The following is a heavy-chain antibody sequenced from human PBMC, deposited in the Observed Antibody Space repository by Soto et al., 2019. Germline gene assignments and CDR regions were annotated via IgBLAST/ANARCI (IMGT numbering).Heavy chain of an antibody. CDR2: VIPIFGTP. CDR1: GGTFSTYA. V-gene: IGHV1-69*01. J-gene: IGHJ6*02. Sequence: QVQLVQSGAEVKKPGSSVQVSCKAPGGTFSTYAISWVRQAPGQGLEWMGGVIPIFGTPKYARKFQGRVTITADESTSRCYMQQRSLRSENTAVYYCARSQGGSSSLDIYYYYYYGMDVWGQGTTVTVSS. CDR3: ARSQGGSSSLDIYYYYYYGMDV. D-gene: IGHD2-15*01.